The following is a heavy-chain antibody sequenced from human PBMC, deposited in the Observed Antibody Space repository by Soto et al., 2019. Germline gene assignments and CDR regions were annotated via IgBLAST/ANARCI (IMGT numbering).Heavy chain of an antibody. CDR1: GFTFSSYG. J-gene: IGHJ4*02. CDR3: AKTDHYYDSSGYYFTFDY. V-gene: IGHV3-30*18. CDR2: ISYDGSNK. Sequence: GGSLRLSCAASGFTFSSYGMHWVRQAPGKGLEWVAVISYDGSNKYYADSVKGRFTISRDNSKNTLYLQMNSLRAEDTAVYYCAKTDHYYDSSGYYFTFDYWGQGTLVTVSS. D-gene: IGHD3-22*01.